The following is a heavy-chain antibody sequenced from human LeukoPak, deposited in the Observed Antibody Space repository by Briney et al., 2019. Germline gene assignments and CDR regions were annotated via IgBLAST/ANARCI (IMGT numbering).Heavy chain of an antibody. CDR2: ISGSGGST. J-gene: IGHJ4*02. Sequence: GGSLRLSCAASGFTFSSYAMSWVRQAPGKGLEWVSAISGSGGSTYYADSVKGRFTISRDNSKNTLYLQMNSLRAEDTAVYYCAKDSPYYYDSSGYQHGGGDYWGQGTLVTVSS. CDR1: GFTFSSYA. CDR3: AKDSPYYYDSSGYQHGGGDY. V-gene: IGHV3-23*01. D-gene: IGHD3-22*01.